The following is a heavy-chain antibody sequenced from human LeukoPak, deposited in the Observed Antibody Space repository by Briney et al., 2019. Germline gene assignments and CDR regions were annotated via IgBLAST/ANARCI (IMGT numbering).Heavy chain of an antibody. CDR3: AREISLWQTYYYYYMDV. CDR2: ISSSSSYI. CDR1: GFTFSSYS. Sequence: GGSLGLSCAASGFTFSSYSMNWVRQAPGKGLEWVSSISSSSSYIYYADSVKGRFTISRDNAKNSLYLQMNSLRAEDTAVYYCAREISLWQTYYYYYMDVWGKGTTVTVSS. D-gene: IGHD3-16*01. V-gene: IGHV3-21*01. J-gene: IGHJ6*03.